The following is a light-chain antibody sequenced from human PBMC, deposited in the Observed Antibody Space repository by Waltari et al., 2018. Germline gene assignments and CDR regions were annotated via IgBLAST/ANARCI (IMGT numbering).Light chain of an antibody. CDR1: SRHSSHD. CDR2: VNRDGRH. V-gene: IGLV4-69*01. Sequence: QLVLTQSPSASASLRPSAQLTCPLSSRHSSHDVPWHQQQPEKGPRYLMKVNRDGRHSRGGDIPDRFSGSGSGAERYLTISSLQSEGEADYYWQTGGHGTWVFGGGTKLTVL. J-gene: IGLJ3*02. CDR3: QTGGHGTWV.